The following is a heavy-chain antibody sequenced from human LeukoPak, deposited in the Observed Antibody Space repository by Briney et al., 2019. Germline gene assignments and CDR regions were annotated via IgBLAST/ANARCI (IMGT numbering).Heavy chain of an antibody. V-gene: IGHV4-38-2*02. D-gene: IGHD3-9*01. Sequence: SETLSLTCTVSDYSISSGYYWGWIRQPPGKGLEWTGSIFQSGHTYYSPSLKSRVTISVDTSKNQFSLKLSSVTVADTAVYYCARGRSWDYDILTGYFDYYYYMDVWGKGTTVTISS. J-gene: IGHJ6*03. CDR2: IFQSGHT. CDR1: DYSISSGYY. CDR3: ARGRSWDYDILTGYFDYYYYMDV.